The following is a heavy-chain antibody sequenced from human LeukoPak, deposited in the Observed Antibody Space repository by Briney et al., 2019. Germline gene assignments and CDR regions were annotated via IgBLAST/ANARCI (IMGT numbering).Heavy chain of an antibody. J-gene: IGHJ3*02. CDR2: IYTSGST. Sequence: SETLPLTCTVSGGSISSYYWSWLRQPAGKGLEWIGRIYTSGSTNYNPSLKSRVTMSVDTSKNQFSLKLSSVTAADTAVYYCARGMLGYCSGGSCSPSDAFDIWGQGTMVTVSS. V-gene: IGHV4-4*07. D-gene: IGHD2-15*01. CDR1: GGSISSYY. CDR3: ARGMLGYCSGGSCSPSDAFDI.